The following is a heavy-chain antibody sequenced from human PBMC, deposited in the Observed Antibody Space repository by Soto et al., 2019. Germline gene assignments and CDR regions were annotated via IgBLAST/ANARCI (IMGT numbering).Heavy chain of an antibody. CDR1: GFTFSSNA. CDR2: ISGSGGST. D-gene: IGHD6-13*01. Sequence: EVQLLESGGGLVQPGGSLRLSCAASGFTFSSNAMSWVRQAPGKGLEWVSAISGSGGSTYYADSVKGRFTISRDNSKNTLYLQMNSLRAEDTAVYYYAKSLMGAAGGMEVWGPGTTVTVSS. J-gene: IGHJ6*02. CDR3: AKSLMGAAGGMEV. V-gene: IGHV3-23*01.